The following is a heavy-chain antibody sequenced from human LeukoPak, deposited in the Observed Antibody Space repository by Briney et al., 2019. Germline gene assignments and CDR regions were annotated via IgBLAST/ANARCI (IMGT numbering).Heavy chain of an antibody. CDR1: GFTFDDYA. D-gene: IGHD2-2*01. CDR2: ISWNSGSI. Sequence: GGSLRHSCAASGFTFDDYAMHWVRQAPGKGLEWVSGISWNSGSIGYADSVKGRFTISRDNAKNSLYLQMNSLRAEDTALYYCARGIVVVPAAGAHYGMDVWGQGTTVTVSS. CDR3: ARGIVVVPAAGAHYGMDV. J-gene: IGHJ6*02. V-gene: IGHV3-9*01.